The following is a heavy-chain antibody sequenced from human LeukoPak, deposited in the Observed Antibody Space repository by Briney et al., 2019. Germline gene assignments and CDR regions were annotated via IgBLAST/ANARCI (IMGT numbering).Heavy chain of an antibody. V-gene: IGHV4-39*07. CDR1: GGSIRTNNYY. J-gene: IGHJ4*02. D-gene: IGHD3-22*01. Sequence: SETLSLTCTVSGGSIRTNNYYWAWIRQPPGKGLEWIGSVYYSGSTYYNPSLKSRVTISVDTSKNQFSLKLSSVTAADTAVYYCARMGYYDSSGYYYVLPFDYWGQGTLVTVSS. CDR3: ARMGYYDSSGYYYVLPFDY. CDR2: VYYSGST.